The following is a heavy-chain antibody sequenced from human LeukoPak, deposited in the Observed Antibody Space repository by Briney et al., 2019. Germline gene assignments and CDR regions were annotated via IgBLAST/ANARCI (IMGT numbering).Heavy chain of an antibody. CDR3: AREVWNDANYFGMDV. J-gene: IGHJ6*02. CDR1: GLTVSSNY. V-gene: IGHV3-53*01. CDR2: LHSGGRT. Sequence: GESLRLSCAASGLTVSSNYMSWVRQAPGKGLQWVSVLHSGGRTFYADSVKGRFTLSRDNSKNTLYLQMNSLRVEDTAVYYCAREVWNDANYFGMDVWGRGTTVTVSS. D-gene: IGHD1-1*01.